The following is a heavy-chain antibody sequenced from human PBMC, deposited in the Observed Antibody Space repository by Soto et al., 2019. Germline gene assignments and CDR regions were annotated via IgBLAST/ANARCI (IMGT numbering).Heavy chain of an antibody. Sequence: QVQLQESGPGLVKPPETLSLTCTVPGGSVSIGTYYWSWIRQPPGKGLEWIGFIHYSGSTNYNPSLKSRVTMSVDTSKNQFSLKLTSVNAADTAVYYCTRGGDAYKNGHWGQGTLVTVSS. D-gene: IGHD2-21*01. CDR2: IHYSGST. CDR3: TRGGDAYKNGH. J-gene: IGHJ4*02. V-gene: IGHV4-61*01. CDR1: GGSVSIGTYY.